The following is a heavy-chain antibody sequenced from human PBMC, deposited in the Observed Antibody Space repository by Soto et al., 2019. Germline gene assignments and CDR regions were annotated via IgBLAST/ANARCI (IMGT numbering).Heavy chain of an antibody. D-gene: IGHD3-9*01. CDR2: INPNSGGT. Sequence: GASVKVSCKASGYTFTGYYMHWVRQAPGQGLEWMGWINPNSGGTNYAQKFQGWVTMTRDTSISTAYMELSRLRSDDTAVYYCAINYDILTGYRDYYGMDVWGQGTTVTV. J-gene: IGHJ6*02. CDR1: GYTFTGYY. CDR3: AINYDILTGYRDYYGMDV. V-gene: IGHV1-2*04.